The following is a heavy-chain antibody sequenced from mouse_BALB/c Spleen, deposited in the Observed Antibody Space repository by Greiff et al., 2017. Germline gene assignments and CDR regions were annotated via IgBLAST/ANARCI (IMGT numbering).Heavy chain of an antibody. CDR1: GFTFSSYG. J-gene: IGHJ2*01. V-gene: IGHV5-6-3*01. CDR2: INSNGGST. CDR3: ARAGGILRYYFDY. D-gene: IGHD1-1*01. Sequence: DVHLVESGGGLVQPGGSLKLSCAASGFTFSSYGMSWVRQTPDKRLELVATINSNGGSTYYPDSVKGRFTISRDNAKNTLYLQMSSLKSEDTAMYYCARAGGILRYYFDYWGQGTTLTVSS.